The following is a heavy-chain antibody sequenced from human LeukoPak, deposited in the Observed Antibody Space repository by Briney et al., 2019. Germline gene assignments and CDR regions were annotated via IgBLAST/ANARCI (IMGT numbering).Heavy chain of an antibody. D-gene: IGHD5-18*01. CDR1: GGSISSSSYY. Sequence: SETLSLTCTVSGGSISSSSYYWSWIRQPPGKGLEWIGYIYYSGNTHYNPSLKSRVTISVDTSKNQFSLKLNSVTAADTAVYYCARGRYTYGPFDYWGQGTLVTVSS. CDR3: ARGRYTYGPFDY. J-gene: IGHJ4*02. V-gene: IGHV4-61*01. CDR2: IYYSGNT.